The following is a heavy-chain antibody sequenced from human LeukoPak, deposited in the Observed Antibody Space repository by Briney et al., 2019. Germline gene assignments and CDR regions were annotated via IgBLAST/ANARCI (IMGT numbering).Heavy chain of an antibody. Sequence: SETLSLACTVSGYSISSGYYWGWIRQPPGKGLEWIGSIYHTASTYYNPSLKSRVTMSVDTSKNQFSLKVSSVTAADTAVYYCARGRAAARTLGYYYMDVWGKGTTVTISS. CDR1: GYSISSGYY. CDR3: ARGRAAARTLGYYYMDV. CDR2: IYHTAST. D-gene: IGHD6-13*01. V-gene: IGHV4-38-2*02. J-gene: IGHJ6*03.